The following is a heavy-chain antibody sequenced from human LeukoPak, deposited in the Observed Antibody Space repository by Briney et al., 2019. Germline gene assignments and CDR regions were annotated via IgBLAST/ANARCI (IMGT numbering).Heavy chain of an antibody. Sequence: SGPTLVNPTQTLTLTCTFSGFSLSTRGMCVSCIRQPPGEALEWLARIDWDDDKFYRTSLKTRLTISKDTSKNQVVLTMTNMDPVDTATYYCARTRTSSPFDYWGQGTLVTVSS. J-gene: IGHJ4*02. CDR3: ARTRTSSPFDY. CDR2: IDWDDDK. V-gene: IGHV2-70*17. D-gene: IGHD6-13*01. CDR1: GFSLSTRGMC.